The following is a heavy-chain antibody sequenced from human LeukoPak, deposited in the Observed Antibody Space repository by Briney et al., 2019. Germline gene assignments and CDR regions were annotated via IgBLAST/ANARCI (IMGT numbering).Heavy chain of an antibody. CDR2: IKGDERST. D-gene: IGHD3-9*01. Sequence: GGSLRPSCAASGFTFSSYWLHWVRQAPGKGLVWVSRIKGDERSTNYADSVKGRFTISRDNAKNTVYLEMNSLRAEDTAVYYCTRDLMDYDVSTGLHHYYMDVWGQGTTVTVSS. V-gene: IGHV3-74*01. CDR1: GFTFSSYW. CDR3: TRDLMDYDVSTGLHHYYMDV. J-gene: IGHJ6*02.